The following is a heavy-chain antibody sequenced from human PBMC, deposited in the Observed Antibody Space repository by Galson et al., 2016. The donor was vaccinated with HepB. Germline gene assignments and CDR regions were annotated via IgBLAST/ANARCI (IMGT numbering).Heavy chain of an antibody. Sequence: SLRLSCAASGFTFDDYAMLWVRQAPGKGLEWVSGISWNGGSIGYADSVKGRFTISRDNAKNSLYLQMNSLRVEDTALYYCRLVVTPQGLESWGQGTLVTVSS. CDR2: ISWNGGSI. V-gene: IGHV3-9*01. J-gene: IGHJ4*02. D-gene: IGHD2-21*02. CDR3: RLVVTPQGLES. CDR1: GFTFDDYA.